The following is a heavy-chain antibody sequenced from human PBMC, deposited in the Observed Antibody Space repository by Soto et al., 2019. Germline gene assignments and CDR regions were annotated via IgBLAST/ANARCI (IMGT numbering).Heavy chain of an antibody. V-gene: IGHV1-69*02. CDR3: ASSYGSGYRAFDY. J-gene: IGHJ4*02. CDR1: GDTFNFYS. Sequence: QVQLVQSGAEVNRPGSSVKVSCKASGDTFNFYSINWVRQAPGVGLEWVGRVNPILSMSNYAPRFQGRVTMTADKSTSTAYMELRSLRSEDTAMYYCASSYGSGYRAFDYWGQGALVTVSS. CDR2: VNPILSMS. D-gene: IGHD3-10*01.